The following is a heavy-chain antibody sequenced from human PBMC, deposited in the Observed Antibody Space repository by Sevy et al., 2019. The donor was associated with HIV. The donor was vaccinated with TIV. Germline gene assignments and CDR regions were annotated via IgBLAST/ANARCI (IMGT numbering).Heavy chain of an antibody. CDR1: GYTFTSYD. Sequence: ASVKVSCKASGYTFTSYDINWVRQATGQGLEWMGWMNPNSGNTGYAQKFQGRVTMTRYTSINTAYMEPSSLISEDTAVYYCARGRSSGFGHRSDHYWGQGTLVTVSS. CDR2: MNPNSGNT. V-gene: IGHV1-8*01. CDR3: ARGRSSGFGHRSDHY. J-gene: IGHJ4*02. D-gene: IGHD6-25*01.